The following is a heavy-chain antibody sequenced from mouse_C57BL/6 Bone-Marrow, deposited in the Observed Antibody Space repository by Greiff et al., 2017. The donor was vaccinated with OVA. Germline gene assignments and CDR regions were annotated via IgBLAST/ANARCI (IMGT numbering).Heavy chain of an antibody. J-gene: IGHJ2*01. Sequence: EVQLHQSGPELVKPGASVKISCKASGYTFTDYYMNWVKQSHGKSLEWIGDINPNNGGTSYNQKFKGKATLTVDKSSSTAYMELRSLTSEDSAVYYCARGYFDYWGQGTTLTVSS. CDR1: GYTFTDYY. CDR3: ARGYFDY. CDR2: INPNNGGT. V-gene: IGHV1-26*01.